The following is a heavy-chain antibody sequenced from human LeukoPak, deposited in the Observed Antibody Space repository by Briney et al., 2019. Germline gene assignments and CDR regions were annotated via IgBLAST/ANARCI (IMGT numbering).Heavy chain of an antibody. Sequence: GGSLRLSCAASGFTFSNAYMNWVRQAPGKGLEWVAVISYDGSNKYYADSVKGRFTISRDNSKNTLYLQMNSLRAEDTAVYYCARDRFVRYCSGGSCYSGSFDYWGQGTLVTVSS. CDR1: GFTFSNAY. CDR3: ARDRFVRYCSGGSCYSGSFDY. J-gene: IGHJ4*02. V-gene: IGHV3-30*03. D-gene: IGHD2-15*01. CDR2: ISYDGSNK.